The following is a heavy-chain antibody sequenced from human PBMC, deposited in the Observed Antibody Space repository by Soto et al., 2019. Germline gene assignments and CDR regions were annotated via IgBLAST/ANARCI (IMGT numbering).Heavy chain of an antibody. CDR3: AREGGSETLQPSYNWFDS. CDR1: GYRLTDYH. D-gene: IGHD6-25*01. Sequence: SVRVSCKASGYRLTDYHIHWVRQANRQGLEFMGWINANNGGAGSAQQFQGRVTVTRDTSITTVYMELSNLRSDDTAVYYCAREGGSETLQPSYNWFDSWGQGTLVTV. V-gene: IGHV1-2*02. CDR2: INANNGGA. J-gene: IGHJ5*01.